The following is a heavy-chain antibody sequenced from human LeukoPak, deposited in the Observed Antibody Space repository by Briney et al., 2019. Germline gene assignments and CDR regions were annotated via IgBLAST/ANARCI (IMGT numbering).Heavy chain of an antibody. D-gene: IGHD1-26*01. CDR2: INPNSGGT. V-gene: IGHV1-2*02. J-gene: IGHJ4*02. CDR3: ARVGGSYDAFGTYYY. CDR1: GYTFTGYY. Sequence: ASVKVSCKASGYTFTGYYMHWVRQAPGQGLEWMGWINPNSGGTNYAQKFQGRVTMTRDTSISTAYMELSRLRSDDAAVYYCARVGGSYDAFGTYYYWGQGTLVTVSS.